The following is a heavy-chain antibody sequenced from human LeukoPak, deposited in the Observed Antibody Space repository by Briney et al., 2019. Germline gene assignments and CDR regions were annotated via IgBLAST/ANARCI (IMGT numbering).Heavy chain of an antibody. Sequence: SETLSLTCTVSGGSISSYYWSWIRQPPGKGLGWIGYIYYSGSTNYNPSLKSRVTISVDTSKNQFSLKLSSVTAADAAVYYCARMYSGSYYYYYGMDVWGQGTTVTVSS. CDR2: IYYSGST. CDR1: GGSISSYY. J-gene: IGHJ6*02. V-gene: IGHV4-59*01. D-gene: IGHD1-26*01. CDR3: ARMYSGSYYYYYGMDV.